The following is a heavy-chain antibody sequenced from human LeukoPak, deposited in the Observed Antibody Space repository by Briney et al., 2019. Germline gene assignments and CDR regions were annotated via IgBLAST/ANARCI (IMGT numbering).Heavy chain of an antibody. CDR1: GFTFSSYA. D-gene: IGHD3-3*01. CDR3: ARDPYDFWSGYCDY. V-gene: IGHV3-23*01. Sequence: GGSLRLSCAASGFTFSSYAMSWVRRAPGKGLEWVSAISGSGGSTYYADSVKGRFTISRDNAKNTLYLQMNSLRAGDTAVYYCARDPYDFWSGYCDYWGQGTLVTVSS. CDR2: ISGSGGST. J-gene: IGHJ4*02.